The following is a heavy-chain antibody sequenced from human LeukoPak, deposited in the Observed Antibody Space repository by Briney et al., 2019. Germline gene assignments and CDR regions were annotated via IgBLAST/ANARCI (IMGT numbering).Heavy chain of an antibody. CDR1: GYTFTSYD. Sequence: GASVKVSCKASGYTFTSYDINWVRLATGQGLEWMGWMNPNSGNTGYAQKFQGRVTMTRNTSISTAYMELSSLRSEDTAVYYCARGRIVVVTAFFYWGQGTLVTVSS. CDR2: MNPNSGNT. J-gene: IGHJ4*02. V-gene: IGHV1-8*01. CDR3: ARGRIVVVTAFFY. D-gene: IGHD2-21*02.